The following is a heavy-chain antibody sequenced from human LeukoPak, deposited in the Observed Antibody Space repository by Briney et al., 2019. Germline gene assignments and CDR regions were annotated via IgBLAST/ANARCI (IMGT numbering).Heavy chain of an antibody. Sequence: ASVKVSCKASGYTFINNWMHWVRQAPGQGLEWVGLINPTGTTTLYAQKFQGRVTLTRDMSTSTDYMELRSLKSEDTAVYYCARVWEGPARADYWGQGTLVTVSS. J-gene: IGHJ4*02. CDR2: INPTGTTT. V-gene: IGHV1-46*01. CDR1: GYTFINNW. CDR3: ARVWEGPARADY. D-gene: IGHD1-26*01.